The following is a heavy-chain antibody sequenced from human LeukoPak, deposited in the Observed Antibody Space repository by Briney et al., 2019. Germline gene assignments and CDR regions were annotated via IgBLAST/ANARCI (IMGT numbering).Heavy chain of an antibody. CDR1: GYSISSGYY. V-gene: IGHV4-38-2*02. CDR2: IYHSGST. D-gene: IGHD1-14*01. J-gene: IGHJ6*02. CDR3: ARNHRDPYYYYYGMDV. Sequence: SETLSLTCTVSGYSISSGYYWGWIRQPPGKGLEWIGSIYHSGSTYYNPSLKSRVTISVDTSKNQFSLKLSSVTAADTAVYYCARNHRDPYYYYYGMDVWGQGTTVTVSS.